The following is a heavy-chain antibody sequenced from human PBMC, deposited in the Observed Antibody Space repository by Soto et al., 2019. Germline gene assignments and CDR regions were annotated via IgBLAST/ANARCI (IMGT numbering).Heavy chain of an antibody. CDR2: IYYSGST. J-gene: IGHJ6*03. V-gene: IGHV4-59*08. Sequence: TLSLTCTVSGGSISSYYWSWIRQPPGKGLEWIGYIYYSGSTNYNPSLKSRVTISVDTSKNQFSLKLSSVTAADTAVYYCARLKVYYYYYMDVWGKGTTVTVSS. CDR1: GGSISSYY. CDR3: ARLKVYYYYYMDV.